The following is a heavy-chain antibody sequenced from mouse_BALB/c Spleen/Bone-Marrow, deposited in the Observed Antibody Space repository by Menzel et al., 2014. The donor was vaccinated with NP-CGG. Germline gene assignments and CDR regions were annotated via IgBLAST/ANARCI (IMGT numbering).Heavy chain of an antibody. CDR1: GYTFTSFY. D-gene: IGHD4-1*01. J-gene: IGHJ3*01. V-gene: IGHV1S56*01. CDR3: ARGGSANWEGFAY. CDR2: IYPGNVDT. Sequence: VKVVESGLELVKPGASVRISCKASGYTFTSFYIHWVKQRPGQGLEWIGWIYPGNVDTKYNEKFKGKATLTADKSCSTAHMQLSSLTSEDSAVYFCARGGSANWEGFAYWGQGTLVTVSA.